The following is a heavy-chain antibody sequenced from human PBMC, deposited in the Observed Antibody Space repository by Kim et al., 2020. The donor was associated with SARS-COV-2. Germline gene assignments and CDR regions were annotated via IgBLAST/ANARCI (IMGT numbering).Heavy chain of an antibody. Sequence: ASVKVSCKASGYTFTSYAMNWVLQAPGQGLEWMGWINTNTGNPTYPQGFTGRFVFSLATSVRTAYLQISSLKAEDTAVYYCARDRLHFDSSAYGINDYWGQRTLVTVSS. V-gene: IGHV7-4-1*02. D-gene: IGHD3-22*01. J-gene: IGHJ4*02. CDR1: GYTFTSYA. CDR3: ARDRLHFDSSAYGINDY. CDR2: INTNTGNP.